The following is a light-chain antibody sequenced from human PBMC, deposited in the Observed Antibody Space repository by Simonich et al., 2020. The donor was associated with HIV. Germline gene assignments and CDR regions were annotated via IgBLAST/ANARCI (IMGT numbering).Light chain of an antibody. Sequence: DIQMTQSPSSLSASVGDRVTITCRASQSISSYLNWYQQKPGKAPKLPIYRASTLQSGVPSRFSGSGSGTEFTLTISSLQPEDFATYYCQHLNSFLPLTFGGGTKVEIK. CDR1: QSISSY. CDR2: RAS. V-gene: IGKV1-9*01. CDR3: QHLNSFLPLT. J-gene: IGKJ4*01.